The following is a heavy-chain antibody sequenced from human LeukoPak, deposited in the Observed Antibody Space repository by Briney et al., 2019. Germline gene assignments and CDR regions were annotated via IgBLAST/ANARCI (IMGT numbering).Heavy chain of an antibody. D-gene: IGHD3-9*01. J-gene: IGHJ5*01. Sequence: GGSLRLSCAASGFTFNSYAMSWVRQAPGKGLEWVSTIGFGDDSAYYADSVKGRFTISRDNSKNTLYLQMNYLRAEDTAVYYCAKDPTSVGGRHDWLFDSWGQGTLVTVSS. CDR1: GFTFNSYA. CDR2: IGFGDDSA. V-gene: IGHV3-23*01. CDR3: AKDPTSVGGRHDWLFDS.